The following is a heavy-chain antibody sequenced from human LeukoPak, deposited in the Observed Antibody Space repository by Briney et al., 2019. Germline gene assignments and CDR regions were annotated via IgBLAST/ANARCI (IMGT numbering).Heavy chain of an antibody. CDR1: GGTFSSYA. CDR3: ARPVTIFGVVIDAFDI. Sequence: ASVKVSCKASGGTFSSYAISWVRQAPGQGLEWMGWINPNSGGTNYAQKFQGRVTMTRDTSISTAYMELSRLRSDDTAVYYCARPVTIFGVVIDAFDIWGQGTMVTVSS. CDR2: INPNSGGT. V-gene: IGHV1-2*02. D-gene: IGHD3-3*01. J-gene: IGHJ3*02.